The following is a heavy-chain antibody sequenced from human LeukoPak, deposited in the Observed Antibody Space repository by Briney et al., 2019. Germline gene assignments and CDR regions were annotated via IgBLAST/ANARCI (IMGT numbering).Heavy chain of an antibody. V-gene: IGHV1-45*02. CDR3: AGQRAGGDNWFDP. J-gene: IGHJ5*02. CDR1: GYTFTYRY. CDR2: ITPFNGNT. D-gene: IGHD1-26*01. Sequence: SVKVSCKASGYTFTYRYLHWVRQAPGQALEWMGWITPFNGNTNYAQKFQDRVTITRDRSMSTAYMELSSLRSEDTAMYYCAGQRAGGDNWFDPWGQGTLVTVSS.